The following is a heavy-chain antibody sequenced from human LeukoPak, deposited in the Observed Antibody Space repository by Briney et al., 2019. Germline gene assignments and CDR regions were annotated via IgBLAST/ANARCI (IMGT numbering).Heavy chain of an antibody. CDR2: INHSGST. V-gene: IGHV4-34*01. CDR3: ARGDYGDPWASDY. Sequence: WETLSLTCAVYDGSFSGYYWSWIRQPPGKGLEWIGEINHSGSTNYNPSLKSRVTISVDTSKNQFSLKLSSVTAADTAVYYCARGDYGDPWASDYWGQGTLVTVSS. J-gene: IGHJ4*02. D-gene: IGHD4-17*01. CDR1: DGSFSGYY.